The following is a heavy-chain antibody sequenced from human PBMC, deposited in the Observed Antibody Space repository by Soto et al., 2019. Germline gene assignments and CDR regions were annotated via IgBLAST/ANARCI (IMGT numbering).Heavy chain of an antibody. CDR2: TYYRSKWYN. V-gene: IGHV6-1*01. CDR1: GDSVSSNSAA. J-gene: IGHJ6*02. D-gene: IGHD2-15*01. CDR3: ARDHGVVVAAVYYYGMDV. Sequence: SQTLSLTCAISGDSVSSNSAAWNWIRQSPSRGFEWLGRTYYRSKWYNDYAVSVKSRITINPDTSKNQFSLQLNSVTPEDTAVYYCARDHGVVVAAVYYYGMDVWGQGTTVTVSS.